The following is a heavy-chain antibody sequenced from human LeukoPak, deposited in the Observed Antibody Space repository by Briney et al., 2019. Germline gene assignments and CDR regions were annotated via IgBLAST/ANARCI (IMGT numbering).Heavy chain of an antibody. D-gene: IGHD6-13*01. V-gene: IGHV4-61*02. CDR1: GGSISSGSYY. CDR3: AREEAAASGYFQH. Sequence: PSETLSLTCTVSGGSISSGSYYWSWIRQPAGKGLEWIGRIYTSGSTNYNPSLKSRVTISVDTSKNQFSLKLSSVTAADTAVYYCAREEAAASGYFQHWGQGTLVTVSS. CDR2: IYTSGST. J-gene: IGHJ1*01.